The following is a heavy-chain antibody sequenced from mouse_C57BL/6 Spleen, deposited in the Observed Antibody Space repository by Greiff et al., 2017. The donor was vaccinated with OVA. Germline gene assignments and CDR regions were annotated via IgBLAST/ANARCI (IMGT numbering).Heavy chain of an antibody. CDR3: ARSVITTVVATPYWYFDV. V-gene: IGHV1-80*01. CDR1: GYAFSSYW. J-gene: IGHJ1*03. CDR2: IYPGDGDT. Sequence: QVQLQQSGAELVKPGASVKISCKASGYAFSSYWMNWVKQRPGKGLEWIGQIYPGDGDTNYNGKFKGKATLTADKSSSTAYMQLSSLTSEDSAVYFCARSVITTVVATPYWYFDVWGTGTTVTVSS. D-gene: IGHD1-1*01.